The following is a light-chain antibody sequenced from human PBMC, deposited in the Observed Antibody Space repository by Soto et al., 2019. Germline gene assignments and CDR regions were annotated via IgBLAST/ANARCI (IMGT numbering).Light chain of an antibody. CDR1: QSISSW. Sequence: DIKMTQSPSTLSAYVGDRVTITCRASQSISSWLAWYQHKPGKAPKLMIDDASNLDSGVPSRFSGSGSGTEFSLTISNLQPDDCATYYCLKYENYWTFGQGTLVDIK. CDR3: LKYENYWT. J-gene: IGKJ1*01. CDR2: DAS. V-gene: IGKV1-5*01.